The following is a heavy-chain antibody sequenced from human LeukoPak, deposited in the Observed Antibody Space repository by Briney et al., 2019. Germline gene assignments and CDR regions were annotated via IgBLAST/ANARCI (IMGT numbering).Heavy chain of an antibody. CDR3: ARSRGAYGDYVMSY. CDR1: GFTFTSDW. J-gene: IGHJ4*02. D-gene: IGHD4-17*01. V-gene: IGHV3-7*01. Sequence: GGSLRLSCAASGFTFTSDWMSWVRQAPGKGLEWVANIKQDGSEKYYVDSVKGRFTISRDNAKNSLYLQMNSLRAEDTAAYYCARSRGAYGDYVMSYWGQGTLVTVSS. CDR2: IKQDGSEK.